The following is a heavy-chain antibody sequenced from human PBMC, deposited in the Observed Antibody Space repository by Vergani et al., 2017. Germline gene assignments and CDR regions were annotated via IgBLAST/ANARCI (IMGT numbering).Heavy chain of an antibody. Sequence: QVQLQESGPGLVKPSQTLSLTCTVSGGSISSGGYYWSWIRQHPGKGLEWIGYIYYSGSTYYNPSLKSRVTISVDTSKNQFSLKLSSVTAADTAVYYCARAPGDCSSTSCYGGNYYYYGMDVWGQGTTVTVSS. CDR1: GGSISSGGYY. J-gene: IGHJ6*02. CDR3: ARAPGDCSSTSCYGGNYYYYGMDV. V-gene: IGHV4-31*03. D-gene: IGHD2-2*01. CDR2: IYYSGST.